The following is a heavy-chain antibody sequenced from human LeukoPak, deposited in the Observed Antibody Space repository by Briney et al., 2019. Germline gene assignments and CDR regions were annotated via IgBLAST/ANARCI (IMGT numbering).Heavy chain of an antibody. CDR1: GFTFDDYA. CDR3: AKSEGWKHLWFGIDY. V-gene: IGHV3-43*02. CDR2: ISGDGGST. Sequence: GGSLRLSCAASGFTFDDYAVHWLRQAPGKGLEWLSLISGDGGSTYYADSVKGRFTISRDNSKNSLYLQMNSLRTEDTALYYCAKSEGWKHLWFGIDYWGQGTLVTVSS. J-gene: IGHJ4*02. D-gene: IGHD5-18*01.